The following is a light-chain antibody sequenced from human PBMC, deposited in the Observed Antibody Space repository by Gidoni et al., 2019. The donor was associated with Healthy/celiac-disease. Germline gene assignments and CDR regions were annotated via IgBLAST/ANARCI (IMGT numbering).Light chain of an antibody. V-gene: IGKV1-5*03. CDR1: QSISSW. J-gene: IGKJ1*01. CDR3: QQYNSYST. CDR2: KAS. Sequence: DIQMTQSPSTLSASVGDRVTITCRASQSISSWLAWYQQKPGKAPKLLIYKASSLESGVPSRFSGSGSGTEFTLNISSLKPDDFATYYCQQYNSYSTFGQGTKVEIK.